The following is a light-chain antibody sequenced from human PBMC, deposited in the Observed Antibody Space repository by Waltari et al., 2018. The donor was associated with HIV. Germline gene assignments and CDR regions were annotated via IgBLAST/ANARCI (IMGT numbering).Light chain of an antibody. V-gene: IGLV1-40*01. CDR1: SSNIGAGYD. CDR3: QSYDSSRNWV. Sequence: QSVLTQPPSVSGAPGQRVTISCTGSSSNIGAGYDVHWYQQLPGTAPKLLIYGSSNRPSGVPDRFAGSKSGTSASLAITGLQAEDEADYYCQSYDSSRNWVFGGGTKLTVL. J-gene: IGLJ3*02. CDR2: GSS.